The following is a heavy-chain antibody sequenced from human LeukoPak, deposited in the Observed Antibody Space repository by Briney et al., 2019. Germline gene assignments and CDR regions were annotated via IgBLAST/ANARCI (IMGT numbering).Heavy chain of an antibody. CDR1: GYTFTSYD. D-gene: IGHD4-23*01. J-gene: IGHJ4*02. CDR3: ARALDYGGNSAGY. CDR2: MNPNSGNT. V-gene: IGHV1-8*03. Sequence: ASVKVSCKASGYTFTSYDINWVRQATGQGLEWMGWMNPNSGNTGYAQKFQGRVTITRNTSISTAYMELSSLRSEDTAVYYCARALDYGGNSAGYWGQGTLVTVSS.